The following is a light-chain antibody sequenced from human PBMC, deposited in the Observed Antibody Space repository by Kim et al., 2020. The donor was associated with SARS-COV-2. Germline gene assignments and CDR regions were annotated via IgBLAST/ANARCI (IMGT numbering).Light chain of an antibody. CDR3: QQSYSTLYT. V-gene: IGKV1-39*01. CDR1: QSIRSY. Sequence: DIQMTQSPSSLSASVGDRVTITCRASQSIRSYLNWYQQKPGKAPKLLIYGASSLQSGVPSRFSGSGSGTDFTLTISSLQPEDFATYYCQQSYSTLYTFGQGTKLEI. CDR2: GAS. J-gene: IGKJ2*01.